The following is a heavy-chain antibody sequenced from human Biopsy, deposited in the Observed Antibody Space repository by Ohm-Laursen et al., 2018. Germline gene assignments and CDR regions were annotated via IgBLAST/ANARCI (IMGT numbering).Heavy chain of an antibody. CDR1: GGSLNFYY. D-gene: IGHD1-14*01. J-gene: IGHJ4*02. CDR2: MYYSGST. V-gene: IGHV4-59*01. CDR3: VRGRSPDTY. Sequence: SETLSLTCPVSGGSLNFYYWSWIRQPPGKGLEWIGYMYYSGSTKYSPSLKNRVTVSFDTSRNQFSLKLTSMTPADTAVYYCVRGRSPDTYWGQGALVIVSS.